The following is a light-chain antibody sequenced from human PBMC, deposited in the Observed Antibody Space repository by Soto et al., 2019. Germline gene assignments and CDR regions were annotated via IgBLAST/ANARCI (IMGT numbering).Light chain of an antibody. CDR3: QQYESYPYS. V-gene: IGKV1-5*01. CDR1: QSISSS. J-gene: IGKJ2*01. CDR2: DAS. Sequence: IQMTQSPSTVSASVGDRVTITCRASQSISSSLAWCQQKPGKAPKVLIYDASSLDNGVPARFSGSGYGTEFTLTVSSLQPGDFASYSCQQYESYPYSFGQGTKVEIK.